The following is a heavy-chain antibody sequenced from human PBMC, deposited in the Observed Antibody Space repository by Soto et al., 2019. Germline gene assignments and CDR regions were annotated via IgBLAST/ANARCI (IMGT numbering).Heavy chain of an antibody. CDR3: AKDTPIDDFWSGYTTNTYYGMDV. D-gene: IGHD3-3*01. J-gene: IGHJ6*02. CDR1: GFTFSSYA. CDR2: ISGSGGST. Sequence: EVQLLESGGGLVQPGGSLRLSCAASGFTFSSYAMSWVRQAPGKGLEWVSAISGSGGSTYYADSVKGRFTISRDNSKNTLYLQRNSLRAEDTAVYYCAKDTPIDDFWSGYTTNTYYGMDVWGQGTTVTVSS. V-gene: IGHV3-23*01.